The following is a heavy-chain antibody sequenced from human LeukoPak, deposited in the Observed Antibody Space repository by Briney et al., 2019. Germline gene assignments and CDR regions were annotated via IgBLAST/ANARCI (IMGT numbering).Heavy chain of an antibody. D-gene: IGHD5-18*01. Sequence: GGSLTLSCAASGFIFDDYSMHSVRQDPAKGLEWVSVISWDGSNSFYADSVKGRFTVSRDNNRKSLYLQMHSLRPEDTAFYYCAKARKRGYAYGSVDSWGQGTLVTVSS. CDR1: GFIFDDYS. CDR2: ISWDGSNS. J-gene: IGHJ4*02. V-gene: IGHV3-43*01. CDR3: AKARKRGYAYGSVDS.